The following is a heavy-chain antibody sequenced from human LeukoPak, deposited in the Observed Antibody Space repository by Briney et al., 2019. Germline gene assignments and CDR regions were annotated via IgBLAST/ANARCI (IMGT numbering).Heavy chain of an antibody. Sequence: SETLSLTCAVSGYSISSGYYWGWIRQPPGEGLEWIGSIYHSGSTYYNQSLKSRVTISVDTSKNQFSLKLSTVTAADTAVYYWARAFGGPVLWGQGTLVTVSS. CDR3: ARAFGGPVL. CDR2: IYHSGST. V-gene: IGHV4-38-2*01. D-gene: IGHD3-10*01. CDR1: GYSISSGYY. J-gene: IGHJ4*02.